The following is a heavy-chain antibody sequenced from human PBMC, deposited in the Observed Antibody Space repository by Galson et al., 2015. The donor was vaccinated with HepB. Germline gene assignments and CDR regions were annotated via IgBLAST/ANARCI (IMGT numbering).Heavy chain of an antibody. D-gene: IGHD1-26*01. CDR3: ARGASYLWFAP. CDR1: GFSFDTYW. CDR2: IGQDGSEK. Sequence: SLRLSCAASGFSFDTYWMSWVRQAPGKGLECVAHIGQDGSEKYYVDSVKGRFTISRDNAKRTLYLQMTTLRADDTAMYYCARGASYLWFAPWGQGTRVTVSS. V-gene: IGHV3-7*03. J-gene: IGHJ5*02.